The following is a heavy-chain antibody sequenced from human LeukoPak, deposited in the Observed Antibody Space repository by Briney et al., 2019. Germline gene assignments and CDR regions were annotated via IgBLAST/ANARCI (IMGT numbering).Heavy chain of an antibody. V-gene: IGHV3-7*01. J-gene: IGHJ6*02. D-gene: IGHD4-11*01. CDR3: ARDPGGYSNEGGYYYYYGMDV. Sequence: GGSLRHSCAASGFTFSRYWMRGVAPAPGEGVEGGANIIQDGREKYYVDSVKGRFTIYSDKAKTSLYLQMNSLRAEDTAVYYCARDPGGYSNEGGYYYYYGMDVWGQGTTVTVSS. CDR1: GFTFSRYW. CDR2: IIQDGREK.